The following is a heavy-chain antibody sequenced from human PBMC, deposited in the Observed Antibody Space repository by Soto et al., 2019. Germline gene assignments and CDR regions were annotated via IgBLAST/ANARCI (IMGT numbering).Heavy chain of an antibody. CDR2: ISYDGSNK. Sequence: QVQLVESGGGVVQPGRSLRLSCAASGFTFSSYAMHWVRQAPGKGLEWVAVISYDGSNKYYADSVKGRFTISSDNSKNTLYLQMNSLRAEDTAVYYCAQRGVGVRIVGATGAFDIWGQETMVTVSS. V-gene: IGHV3-30-3*01. CDR1: GFTFSSYA. CDR3: AQRGVGVRIVGATGAFDI. D-gene: IGHD1-26*01. J-gene: IGHJ3*02.